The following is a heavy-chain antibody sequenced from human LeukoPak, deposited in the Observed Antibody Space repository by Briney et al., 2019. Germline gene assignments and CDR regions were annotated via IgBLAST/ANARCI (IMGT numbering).Heavy chain of an antibody. D-gene: IGHD3-10*01. Sequence: PGGSLRLSCAASGFTFDDYAMHWVRQAPGKGLEWVSLISGDGGSTYYADSVKGRFTISRDNSKNSLYLQMNSLRTEDTALYYSASLWFGELPQDYWGQGTLVTVSS. CDR2: ISGDGGST. J-gene: IGHJ4*02. CDR1: GFTFDDYA. V-gene: IGHV3-43*02. CDR3: ASLWFGELPQDY.